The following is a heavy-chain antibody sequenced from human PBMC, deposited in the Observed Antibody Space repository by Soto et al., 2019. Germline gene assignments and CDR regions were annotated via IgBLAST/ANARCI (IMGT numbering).Heavy chain of an antibody. V-gene: IGHV4-59*08. CDR1: GGSISRYY. CDR2: ISYTGST. Sequence: PSETLSLTCTLSGGSISRYYWNWIRQPPGKGLEWIGYISYTGSTNYNPSLKSRVTLALDTSTNQFSLKLDSVTAADTAVYYCARHFRMGEGVDVWGQGTTVTVSS. CDR3: ARHFRMGEGVDV. D-gene: IGHD3-16*01. J-gene: IGHJ6*02.